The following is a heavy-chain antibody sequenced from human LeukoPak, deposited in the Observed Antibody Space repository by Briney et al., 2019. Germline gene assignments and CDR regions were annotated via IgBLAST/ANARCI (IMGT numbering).Heavy chain of an antibody. CDR3: AKDRAYSSGWYGGTYYFDY. CDR1: GFTFSSYG. CDR2: ISYDGSNK. V-gene: IGHV3-30*18. J-gene: IGHJ4*02. D-gene: IGHD6-19*01. Sequence: PGGSLRLSCAASGFTFSSYGMHWVRQAPGKGLEWVAVISYDGSNKYYADSVKGRFTISRDNSKNTLYLQMNSLRAEDTAVYYCAKDRAYSSGWYGGTYYFDYWGQGTLVTVSS.